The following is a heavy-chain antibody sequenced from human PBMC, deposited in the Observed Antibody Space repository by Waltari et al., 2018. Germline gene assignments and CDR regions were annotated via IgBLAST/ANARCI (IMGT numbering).Heavy chain of an antibody. V-gene: IGHV3-48*01. J-gene: IGHJ4*02. CDR2: ISGSGSPT. CDR3: APLGASSLTLTA. D-gene: IGHD1-26*01. CDR1: GFTFSTSG. Sequence: EAQLVESGGGLVQPGGSLRLSCAASGFTFSTSGMNWVRQAPGKGLEWVSHISGSGSPTYYADSVKGRFTISRDNAMNSLYLQMNSLRAEDTAVYYCAPLGASSLTLTAWGQGTLVTVSS.